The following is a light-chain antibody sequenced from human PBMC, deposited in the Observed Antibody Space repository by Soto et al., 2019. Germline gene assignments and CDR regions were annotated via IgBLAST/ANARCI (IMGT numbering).Light chain of an antibody. Sequence: DIQMTQSPSTLSASIGDRVTITCWASQTISSLLAWYQQKPGKAPKLLIYKASTLETGVLSRFSGSGSGTEFTLTISSLQPDDFATYYCQQYTSYSPYTFGQGTRLEI. V-gene: IGKV1-5*03. CDR3: QQYTSYSPYT. CDR2: KAS. CDR1: QTISSL. J-gene: IGKJ2*01.